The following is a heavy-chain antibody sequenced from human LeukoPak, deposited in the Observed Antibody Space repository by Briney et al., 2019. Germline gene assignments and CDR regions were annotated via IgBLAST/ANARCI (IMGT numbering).Heavy chain of an antibody. Sequence: ASVKVSCKASGGTFSSYAISWVRQAPGQGLEWMGRIIPILGIANYAQKFQGRVTITADKSTSTAYMELSSLRSEDTAVYYCARRQGYCSSTSCPGYYFDYWGQGTLVTVSS. CDR1: GGTFSSYA. CDR2: IIPILGIA. CDR3: ARRQGYCSSTSCPGYYFDY. J-gene: IGHJ4*02. V-gene: IGHV1-69*04. D-gene: IGHD2-2*01.